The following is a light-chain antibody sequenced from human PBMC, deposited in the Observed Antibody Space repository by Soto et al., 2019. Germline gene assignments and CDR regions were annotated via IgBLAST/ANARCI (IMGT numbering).Light chain of an antibody. Sequence: QSALTQPASVSGSPGQSITISCTGTSSDVGSYNLVSWYQQHPAKAPKLMIYEGSKRPSGVSTRFSGSKSGNTASLTISGLQAEDEADYYCCSYAGSSTFVVFGGGTQLTVL. J-gene: IGLJ2*01. CDR2: EGS. V-gene: IGLV2-23*03. CDR3: CSYAGSSTFVV. CDR1: SSDVGSYNL.